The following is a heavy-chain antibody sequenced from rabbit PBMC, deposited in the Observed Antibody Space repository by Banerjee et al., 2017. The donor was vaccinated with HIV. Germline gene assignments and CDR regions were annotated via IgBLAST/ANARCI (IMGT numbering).Heavy chain of an antibody. CDR1: GFDLSSAYD. Sequence: QSLEESGGGLVQPEGSLTLTCKASGFDLSSAYDMCWVRQAPGKGLEWIACINTSSGNTVYASWAKGRFTISKTSSTTVTLQMTSLTAADTATYFCAREESDGGGHLKLWGQGTLVTVS. CDR2: INTSSGNT. D-gene: IGHD2-1*01. CDR3: AREESDGGGHLKL. J-gene: IGHJ3*01. V-gene: IGHV1S40*01.